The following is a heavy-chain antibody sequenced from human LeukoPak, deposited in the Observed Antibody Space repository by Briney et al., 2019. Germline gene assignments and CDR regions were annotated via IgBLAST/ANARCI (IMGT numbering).Heavy chain of an antibody. J-gene: IGHJ4*02. D-gene: IGHD2-15*01. V-gene: IGHV1-2*02. CDR2: INPNSGGT. CDR3: AGATSTAATDGRDSY. Sequence: ASVKVSCKASGYTFTGYYMHWVRQAPGQGLEWMGWINPNSGGTNYAQKFQGRVTMTRDTSISTAYMELSRLSSDDTAVYYCAGATSTAATDGRDSYWGQGTLVTVSS. CDR1: GYTFTGYY.